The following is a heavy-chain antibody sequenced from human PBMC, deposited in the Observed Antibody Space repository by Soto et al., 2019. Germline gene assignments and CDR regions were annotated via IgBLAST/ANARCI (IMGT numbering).Heavy chain of an antibody. J-gene: IGHJ1*01. CDR3: ARERSMRDERGRRAEYFQH. CDR1: GYTFTSYY. V-gene: IGHV1-46*03. CDR2: INPSGGST. Sequence: ASVTVSCQVSGYTFTSYYMHWVRQAPGQGLEWMGIINPSGGSTSYAQKFQGRVTMTRDTSTSTVYMELSSLRSEDTAVYYCARERSMRDERGRRAEYFQHWGQGTLVTVSS.